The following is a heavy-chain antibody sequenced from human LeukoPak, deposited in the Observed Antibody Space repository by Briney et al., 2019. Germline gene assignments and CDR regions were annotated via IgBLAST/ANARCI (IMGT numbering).Heavy chain of an antibody. Sequence: PGGSLRLSCAASGFTFSSYWMHWVRQAPGKGLVWVSRINSDGSSTSYADSVKGRFTISRDNAKNTLYLQMNNLRAEDTAVYYCARARGYYYYMDVWGKGTTVTVSS. CDR2: INSDGSST. CDR1: GFTFSSYW. CDR3: ARARGYYYYMDV. J-gene: IGHJ6*03. V-gene: IGHV3-74*01.